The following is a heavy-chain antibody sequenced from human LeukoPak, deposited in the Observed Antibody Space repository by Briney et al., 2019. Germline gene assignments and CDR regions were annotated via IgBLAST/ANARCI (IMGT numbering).Heavy chain of an antibody. D-gene: IGHD3-10*01. CDR2: IYTSGST. CDR1: GGSISSYY. CDR3: ARVSPMVRGALNWFDP. Sequence: TSQTLSLTCAVSGGSISSYYWSWIRQPAGKGLEWIGRIYTSGSTNYNPSLKSRVTMSVDTSKNQFSLKLSSVTAADTAVYYCARVSPMVRGALNWFDPWGQGTLVTVSS. V-gene: IGHV4-4*07. J-gene: IGHJ5*02.